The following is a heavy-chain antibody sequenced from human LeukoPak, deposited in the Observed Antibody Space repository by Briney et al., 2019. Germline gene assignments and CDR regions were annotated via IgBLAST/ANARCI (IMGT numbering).Heavy chain of an antibody. CDR1: GFTFSSYS. V-gene: IGHV3-21*01. J-gene: IGHJ6*02. D-gene: IGHD2-15*01. CDR3: ARGVGYCSGGSCYPPSGLYYGMDV. CDR2: ISGSSSYI. Sequence: MAGGSLRLSCAASGFTFSSYSMNWVRQAPGKGLELVSSISGSSSYIYYADSVKGRFTISRDNAKNSLYLQMNSLRAEDTAVYCCARGVGYCSGGSCYPPSGLYYGMDVWGQGTTVTVSS.